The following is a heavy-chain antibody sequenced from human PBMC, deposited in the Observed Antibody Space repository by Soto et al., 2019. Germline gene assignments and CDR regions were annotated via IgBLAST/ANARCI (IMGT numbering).Heavy chain of an antibody. CDR3: GRVRVDGSGYLWYGSGC. Sequence: GGSLRLSCTTSGFTFGGSGVNWFRQAPGKGLEWIGFIRSETYGGTTDYAASVKGRFTISRDDSNWIAYLQMNSLKTDDTAVYYCGRVRVDGSGYLWYGSGCWGRGSLVTVSS. CDR2: IRSETYGGTT. V-gene: IGHV3-49*03. D-gene: IGHD6-25*01. CDR1: GFTFGGSG. J-gene: IGHJ4*02.